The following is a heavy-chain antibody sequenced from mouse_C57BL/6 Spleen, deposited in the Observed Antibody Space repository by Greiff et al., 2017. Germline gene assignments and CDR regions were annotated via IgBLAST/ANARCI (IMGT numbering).Heavy chain of an antibody. J-gene: IGHJ1*03. CDR3: ARSDYCGSSYGYFDV. V-gene: IGHV14-2*01. Sequence: VQLQQSGAELVKPGASVKLSCTASGFNIKDYYMHWVKQRTEQGLEWIGRIDPEDGDTKYAPKFQGKATITADTSSNTAYLQLSSLTSEDTAVYYCARSDYCGSSYGYFDVWGTGTTVTVSS. CDR2: IDPEDGDT. CDR1: GFNIKDYY. D-gene: IGHD1-1*01.